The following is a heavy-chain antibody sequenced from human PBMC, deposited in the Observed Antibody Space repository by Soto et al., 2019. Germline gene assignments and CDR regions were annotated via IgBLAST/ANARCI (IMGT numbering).Heavy chain of an antibody. V-gene: IGHV4-59*08. D-gene: IGHD3-10*01. CDR2: VHHSWGS. J-gene: IGHJ6*02. CDR1: GGSISSYY. CDR3: ARQGFGPLHGLVDV. Sequence: QVQLQESGPGLVKPSETLSLSCTVSGGSISSYYWSWFRQSPGKRMEWIGYVHHSWGSSYNPSLQSRVPISSATSKSQFSLKVTSVTATDTAVYHCARQGFGPLHGLVDVWGQGTTVTVSS.